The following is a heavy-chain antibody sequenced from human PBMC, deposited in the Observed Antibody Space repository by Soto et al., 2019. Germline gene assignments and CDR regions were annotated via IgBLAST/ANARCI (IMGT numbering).Heavy chain of an antibody. CDR3: AKVGYDSSGYYYVPYYGMDV. D-gene: IGHD3-22*01. CDR1: GFTFSSYA. J-gene: IGHJ6*02. Sequence: GGSLRLSCAASGFTFSSYAMSWVRQAPGKGLEWVSAISGSGGSTYYADSVKGRFTISRDNSKNTLYLQMNSLRAEDTAVYYCAKVGYDSSGYYYVPYYGMDVWGQGTTVTVSS. V-gene: IGHV3-23*01. CDR2: ISGSGGST.